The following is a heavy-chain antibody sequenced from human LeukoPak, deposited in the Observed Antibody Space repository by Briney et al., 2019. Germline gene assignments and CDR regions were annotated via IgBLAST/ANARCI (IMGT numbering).Heavy chain of an antibody. J-gene: IGHJ4*02. V-gene: IGHV3-23*01. CDR2: ISDSGGST. Sequence: GGSLRLSCAASGFTFSSYAMSWVRQAPGKGLEWVSAISDSGGSTYYADSVKGRFTISRDNSKNTLYLQMSSLRAEDTAVYYCVKPGVAIVATSYYFDYWGQGTLVTVSS. D-gene: IGHD5-12*01. CDR1: GFTFSSYA. CDR3: VKPGVAIVATSYYFDY.